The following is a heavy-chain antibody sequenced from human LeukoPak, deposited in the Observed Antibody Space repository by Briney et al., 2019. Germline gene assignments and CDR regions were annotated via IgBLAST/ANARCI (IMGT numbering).Heavy chain of an antibody. CDR2: ISSSSSYI. CDR3: ARDQIGSGYVAPHVY. D-gene: IGHD5-12*01. V-gene: IGHV3-21*01. CDR1: GFTFSSYG. Sequence: GGSLRLSCAASGFTFSSYGMHWVRQAPGKGLEWVSSISSSSSYIYYADSVKGRFTISRDNAKNSLYLQMNSLRAEDTAVYYCARDQIGSGYVAPHVYWGQGTLVTVSS. J-gene: IGHJ4*02.